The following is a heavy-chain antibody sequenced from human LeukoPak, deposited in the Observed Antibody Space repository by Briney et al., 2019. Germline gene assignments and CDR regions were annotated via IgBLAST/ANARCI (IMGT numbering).Heavy chain of an antibody. CDR1: GFSFSTYF. CDR3: AKETEYSDSGSFDKGLDH. Sequence: GGSLRLSCVSSGFSFSTYFLTWVRPAPGGGLEWVSEISASGGSTYYADSVKGRFTISRGNSKNTLYLQMNSLRIEDTAVYYCAKETEYSDSGSFDKGLDHWGQGTLVTVSS. CDR2: ISASGGST. V-gene: IGHV3-23*01. D-gene: IGHD3-10*01. J-gene: IGHJ4*02.